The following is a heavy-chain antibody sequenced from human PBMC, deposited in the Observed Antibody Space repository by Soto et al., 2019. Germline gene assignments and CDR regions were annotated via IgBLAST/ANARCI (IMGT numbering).Heavy chain of an antibody. CDR1: GFTFSSYA. D-gene: IGHD3-3*01. Sequence: EVQLLESGGGLVQPGGSLRLSCAASGFTFSSYAMSWVGQAPGKGLEWVSAISGSGGSTYYADSVKGRFTISRDNSKNTLYLQMNSLRAEDTAVYYCAKLTTIFGVVITSFDYWGQGTLVTVSS. CDR3: AKLTTIFGVVITSFDY. CDR2: ISGSGGST. J-gene: IGHJ4*02. V-gene: IGHV3-23*01.